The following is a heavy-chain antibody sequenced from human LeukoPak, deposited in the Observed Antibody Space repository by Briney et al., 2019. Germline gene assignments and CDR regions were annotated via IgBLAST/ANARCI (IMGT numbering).Heavy chain of an antibody. CDR3: AKARSSTVTTSFDY. V-gene: IGHV3-7*05. D-gene: IGHD4-17*01. CDR2: IKQDGSEQ. CDR1: GFTFSTYW. Sequence: GGSLRLSCAASGFTFSTYWMTWVRQAPGKGLEWVANIKQDGSEQYYVDSVKGRFTISRDNAKNSLYLQLNSLRAEDTAVYYCAKARSSTVTTSFDYWGQGTLVTVSS. J-gene: IGHJ4*02.